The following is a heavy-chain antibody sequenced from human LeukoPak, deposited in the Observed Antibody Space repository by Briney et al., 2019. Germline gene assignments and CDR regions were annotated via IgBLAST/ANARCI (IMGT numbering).Heavy chain of an antibody. CDR3: ARVARLADY. J-gene: IGHJ4*02. CDR2: ISGSSSDT. D-gene: IGHD3-3*02. CDR1: GVTFSSFS. Sequence: GGSLRLSCAASGVTFSSFSMDWVRQAPGKGLEWISYISGSSSDTNYADSVKGRFTISRDNAKNSLYLQMNSLRPEDTAVYYCARVARLADYWGQGTLVTVSS. V-gene: IGHV3-21*05.